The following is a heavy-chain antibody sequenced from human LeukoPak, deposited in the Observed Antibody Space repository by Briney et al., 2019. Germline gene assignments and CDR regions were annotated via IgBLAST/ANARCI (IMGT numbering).Heavy chain of an antibody. J-gene: IGHJ4*02. CDR1: GYTFTGFY. CDR2: VNPNSGDT. Sequence: GASVKVSCKASGYTFTGFYIHWVRQAPGQGLEWMGWVNPNSGDTNYAQKFQGRVTMTRDTSINTAYMGLSRLRSDDTAVFYCTRRTGGSSSSPYDYWGQGTPVTASS. CDR3: TRRTGGSSSSPYDY. V-gene: IGHV1-2*02. D-gene: IGHD6-13*01.